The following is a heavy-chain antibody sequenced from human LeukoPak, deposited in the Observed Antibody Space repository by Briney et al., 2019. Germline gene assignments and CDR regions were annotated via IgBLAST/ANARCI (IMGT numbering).Heavy chain of an antibody. CDR1: GGSFGDDQY. D-gene: IGHD2-21*01. CDR2: TYTNGRT. V-gene: IGHV4-38-2*02. Sequence: SETLSLTCTVSGGSFGDDQYWGWFRQAPGKGLEWIGSTYTNGRTFYNPSLASRLTTSVDTSTNQISLRLTSATVADTAVYYCARGPSESHCGGDCYSDYWGQGTLVTVSS. J-gene: IGHJ4*02. CDR3: ARGPSESHCGGDCYSDY.